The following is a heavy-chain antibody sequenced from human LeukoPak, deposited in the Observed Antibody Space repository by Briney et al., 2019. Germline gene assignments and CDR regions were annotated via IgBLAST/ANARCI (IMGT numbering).Heavy chain of an antibody. Sequence: SETLSLTCTVSGGSISSWQWSWIRQPAGKGLEWIGRFYTSGSTNYNPSLKSRVTISVDTSKNQFSLKLSSVTAADTAVYYCARLDIVVVPAAIRGWFDPWGQGTLVTVSS. CDR1: GGSISSWQ. D-gene: IGHD2-2*02. J-gene: IGHJ5*02. CDR2: FYTSGST. CDR3: ARLDIVVVPAAIRGWFDP. V-gene: IGHV4-4*07.